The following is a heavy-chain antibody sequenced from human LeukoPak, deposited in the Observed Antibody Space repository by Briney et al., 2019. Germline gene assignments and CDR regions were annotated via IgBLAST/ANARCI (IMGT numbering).Heavy chain of an antibody. V-gene: IGHV3-13*04. J-gene: IGHJ3*02. CDR1: GFIFSEFE. Sequence: GGSLRLSCVASGFIFSEFEMHWVRHVIGKGLEWVSAIGTTGDTYYPGSVKGRFTISRENAKNSLYLQMNSLRAEDTAVYYCARATISVAYAFDIWGQGTMVTVSS. CDR3: ARATISVAYAFDI. D-gene: IGHD6-19*01. CDR2: IGTTGDT.